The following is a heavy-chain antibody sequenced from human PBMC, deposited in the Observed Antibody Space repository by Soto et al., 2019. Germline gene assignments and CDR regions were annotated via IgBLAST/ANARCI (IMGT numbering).Heavy chain of an antibody. CDR3: ARVRLQRAEGNHSRAYYLDY. V-gene: IGHV3-33*01. J-gene: IGHJ4*02. CDR1: GFTFSSYG. CDR2: IWYDGSNK. Sequence: QVQLVESGGGVVQPGRSLRLSCAASGFTFSSYGTHWVSQAPGQGLEWVAAIWYDGSNKYYAGSVKGRFTSSRDNSKNPLYLQMNSLRAEDTSVYYCARVRLQRAEGNHSRAYYLDYWGQGTLVTVSS. D-gene: IGHD3-22*01.